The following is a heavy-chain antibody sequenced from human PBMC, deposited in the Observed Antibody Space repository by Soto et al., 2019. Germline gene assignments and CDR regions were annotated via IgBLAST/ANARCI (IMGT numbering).Heavy chain of an antibody. CDR3: ASDLIAVAGTSAYFDY. Sequence: QVQLVQSGAEVKKPGASVKVSCKASGYTFTSYGISWVRQAPGQGLEWMGWISAYNGNTNYAQKLQGRVTMTTDTSTSTACMELRSLRSDDTAVYYCASDLIAVAGTSAYFDYWGQGTLVTVSS. V-gene: IGHV1-18*01. CDR1: GYTFTSYG. D-gene: IGHD6-19*01. CDR2: ISAYNGNT. J-gene: IGHJ4*02.